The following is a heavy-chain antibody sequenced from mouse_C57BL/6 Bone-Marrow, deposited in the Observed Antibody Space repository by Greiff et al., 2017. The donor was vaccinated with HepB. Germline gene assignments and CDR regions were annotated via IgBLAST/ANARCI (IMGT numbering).Heavy chain of an antibody. CDR2: IDPETGGT. CDR3: TRVETPYWYFDV. V-gene: IGHV1-15*01. Sequence: VQLQQSGAELVRPGASVTLSCKASGYTFTDYEMHWVKQTPVHGLEWIGAIDPETGGTAYNQKFKGKAILTADKSSSTAYMELRSLTSEDSAVYYCTRVETPYWYFDVWGTGTTVTVSS. J-gene: IGHJ1*03. CDR1: GYTFTDYE.